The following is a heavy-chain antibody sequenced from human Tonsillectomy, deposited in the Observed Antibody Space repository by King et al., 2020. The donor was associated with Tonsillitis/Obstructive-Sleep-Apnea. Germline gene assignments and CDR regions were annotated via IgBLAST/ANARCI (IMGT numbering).Heavy chain of an antibody. Sequence: VQLVESGGGLVQPGGSLRLSCAASGFTFSSYEMNWVRQAPGKGLEWVSYISSSGSTIYYADSVKGRFTISRDNAKNSLYLQMNSLKAEDTAVYYGARGPECSSTSCPQKACQIHDYWGQGTLVTVSS. D-gene: IGHD2-2*01. CDR1: GFTFSSYE. J-gene: IGHJ4*02. CDR3: ARGPECSSTSCPQKACQIHDY. CDR2: ISSSGSTI. V-gene: IGHV3-48*03.